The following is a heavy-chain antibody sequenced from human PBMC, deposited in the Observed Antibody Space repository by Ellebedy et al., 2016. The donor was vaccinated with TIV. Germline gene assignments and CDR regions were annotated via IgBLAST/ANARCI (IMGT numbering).Heavy chain of an antibody. CDR3: ARGRITMVRGALDY. CDR1: GFTFSSYA. V-gene: IGHV3-30-3*01. CDR2: ISYDGSNK. Sequence: GGSLRLXCAASGFTFSSYAMHWVRQAPGKGLEWVAVISYDGSNKYYADSVKGRFTISRDNSKNTLYLQMNSLRAEDTAVYYCARGRITMVRGALDYWGQGTLVTVSS. D-gene: IGHD3-10*01. J-gene: IGHJ4*02.